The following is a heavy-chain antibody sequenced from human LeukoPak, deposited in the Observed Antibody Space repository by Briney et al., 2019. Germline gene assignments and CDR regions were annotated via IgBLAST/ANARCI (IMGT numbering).Heavy chain of an antibody. CDR2: INHSGST. CDR1: GGPFSGYY. J-gene: IGHJ4*02. V-gene: IGHV4-34*01. Sequence: TSETLSLTCAVSGGPFSGYYWSWIRQPPGKGLEWIGEINHSGSTNYNPSLKSRVTISTDTSKNQFSLKLTSVTAADTAMYYCARHSEYYDFWRGEVDYWGQGTLVTVSS. CDR3: ARHSEYYDFWRGEVDY. D-gene: IGHD3-3*01.